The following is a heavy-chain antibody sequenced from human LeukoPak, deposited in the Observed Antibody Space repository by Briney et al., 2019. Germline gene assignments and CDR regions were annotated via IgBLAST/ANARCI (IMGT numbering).Heavy chain of an antibody. CDR1: GGTFSSYA. D-gene: IGHD4-17*01. CDR3: ARPAEVIDGDYDAFDI. V-gene: IGHV1-69*05. Sequence: SVKVSCKASGGTFSSYAISWVRQAPGQGLEWMGRIIPIFGTANYAQKFQGRVTITTDESTCTAYMELSSLRSEDTAVYYCARPAEVIDGDYDAFDIWGQGTMVTVSS. J-gene: IGHJ3*02. CDR2: IIPIFGTA.